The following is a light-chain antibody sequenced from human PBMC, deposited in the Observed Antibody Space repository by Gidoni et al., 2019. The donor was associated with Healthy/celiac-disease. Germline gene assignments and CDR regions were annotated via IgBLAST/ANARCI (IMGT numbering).Light chain of an antibody. CDR3: QQYDNLPLFT. CDR2: DAS. J-gene: IGKJ3*01. CDR1: QDISNY. Sequence: DIQMTQSPSSLSASVGDRVTITCPASQDISNYLNWYQQKPGQAPKLLIYDASNLETGVPSRFSGSGSGTDFTFTISSLQPEDIATYYCQQYDNLPLFTFGPGTKVDIK. V-gene: IGKV1-33*01.